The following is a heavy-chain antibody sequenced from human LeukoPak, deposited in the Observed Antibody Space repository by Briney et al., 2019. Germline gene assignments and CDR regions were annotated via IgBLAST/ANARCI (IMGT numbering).Heavy chain of an antibody. J-gene: IGHJ4*02. CDR2: ISGSGGST. V-gene: IGHV3-23*01. CDR3: AKVGGGYSYAYFDY. D-gene: IGHD5-18*01. Sequence: GGSLRLSCAASGFTFSSYAMSWVRQAPGKGLEWVSAISGSGGSTYYADSVKGRFTISGDNSKNTLYLQMNSLRAEDTAVYYCAKVGGGYSYAYFDYWGQGTLVTVSS. CDR1: GFTFSSYA.